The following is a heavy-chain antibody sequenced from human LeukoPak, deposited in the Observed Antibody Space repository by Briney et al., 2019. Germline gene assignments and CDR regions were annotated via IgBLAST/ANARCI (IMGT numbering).Heavy chain of an antibody. CDR2: ISGSGVGT. D-gene: IGHD3-22*01. J-gene: IGHJ4*02. V-gene: IGHV3-23*01. CDR1: GFTFSNYA. Sequence: GGSLRLSCAASGFTFSNYAMTWVRQAPGKGLEWVSGISGSGVGTYYADSVKGRFSISRDNSKNTLYLQMNSLRAEDTAVYYCAKNLGYYYESNGDWGQGTLVTVSS. CDR3: AKNLGYYYESNGD.